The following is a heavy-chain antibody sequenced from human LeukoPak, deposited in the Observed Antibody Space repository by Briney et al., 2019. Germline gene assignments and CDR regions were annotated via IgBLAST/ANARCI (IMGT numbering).Heavy chain of an antibody. J-gene: IGHJ4*02. Sequence: SETLSLTCTVSGGSVSSGSYYWSWLREPPGKGLEWIGYIYYSGSTNYNPSLKSRVTISVDTSKNQFSLKLSSVTAADTAVYYCARTSEEGEGYCSGGSCYFFDYWGQGTLVTVSS. V-gene: IGHV4-61*01. D-gene: IGHD2-15*01. CDR2: IYYSGST. CDR1: GGSVSSGSYY. CDR3: ARTSEEGEGYCSGGSCYFFDY.